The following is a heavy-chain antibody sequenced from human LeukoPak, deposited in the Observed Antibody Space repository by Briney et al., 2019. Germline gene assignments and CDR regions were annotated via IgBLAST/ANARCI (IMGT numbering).Heavy chain of an antibody. CDR2: IKQDGSEK. V-gene: IGHV3-7*01. CDR3: ATGVGKYCSGGSCYYY. D-gene: IGHD2-15*01. Sequence: GGSLRLSCAASGFTFSSYWMSWVRQAPGKGLEWVVNIKQDGSEKYYVDSVKGRFTISRDNAKNSLYLQMNSLRAEDTAVYYCATGVGKYCSGGSCYYYWGQGTLVTVSS. CDR1: GFTFSSYW. J-gene: IGHJ4*02.